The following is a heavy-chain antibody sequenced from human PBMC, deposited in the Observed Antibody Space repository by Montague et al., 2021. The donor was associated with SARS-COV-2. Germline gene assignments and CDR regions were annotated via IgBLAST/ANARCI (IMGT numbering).Heavy chain of an antibody. CDR3: RVGNYYDSISDY. D-gene: IGHD3-22*01. V-gene: IGHV3-30*09. CDR2: ISHEGSYK. J-gene: IGHJ4*02. Sequence: SLRLSCAASGFTFSSCALHWVRQAPGKGLEWVADISHEGSYKYYADSVKGRFAISRDNSKNTLYLQINSLRAEDTAVYYCRVGNYYDSISDYWGQGTLVTVSS. CDR1: GFTFSSCA.